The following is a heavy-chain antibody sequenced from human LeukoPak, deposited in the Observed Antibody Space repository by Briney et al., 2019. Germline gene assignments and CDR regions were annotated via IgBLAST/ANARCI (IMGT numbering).Heavy chain of an antibody. CDR2: INHSGST. Sequence: PSETLSLTCTVSGGSISGYYWSWIRQPPGKGLEWIGEINHSGSTNYNPSLKSRVTISVDTSKNQFSLKLSSVTAADTAVYYCARGRLGAAAGTHCDYWGQGTLVTVSS. D-gene: IGHD6-13*01. CDR1: GGSISGYY. CDR3: ARGRLGAAAGTHCDY. J-gene: IGHJ4*02. V-gene: IGHV4-34*01.